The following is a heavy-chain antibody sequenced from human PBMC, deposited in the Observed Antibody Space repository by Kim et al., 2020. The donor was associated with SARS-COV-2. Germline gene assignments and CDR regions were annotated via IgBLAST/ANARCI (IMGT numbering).Heavy chain of an antibody. D-gene: IGHD3-3*01. J-gene: IGHJ5*02. V-gene: IGHV3-23*01. Sequence: TYYADSVKGRFTISRDNSKNTLFLQMNSLRAEDTAVYYCAKGGFLEWLFPWGQGTLVTVSS. CDR3: AKGGFLEWLFP. CDR2: T.